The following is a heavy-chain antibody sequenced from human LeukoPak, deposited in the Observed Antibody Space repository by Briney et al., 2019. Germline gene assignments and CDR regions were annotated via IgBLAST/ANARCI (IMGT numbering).Heavy chain of an antibody. CDR2: ISYDGSNK. Sequence: GRSLRLSCAASGFTVSSYAMHWVRQAPGKGLEWVAVISYDGSNKYYADSVKGRFTISRDSSKNTLYLEMNSLNAEDTAVYYCARGGNSGRLSRSRTKYYFEYWGQGTLVTVSS. D-gene: IGHD6-19*01. CDR3: ARGGNSGRLSRSRTKYYFEY. CDR1: GFTVSSYA. J-gene: IGHJ4*02. V-gene: IGHV3-30*04.